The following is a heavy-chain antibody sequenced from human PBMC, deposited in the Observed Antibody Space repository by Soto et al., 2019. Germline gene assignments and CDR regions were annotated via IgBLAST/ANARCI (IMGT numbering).Heavy chain of an antibody. CDR2: IWYDGSNK. CDR3: ARGGLTDYFDY. Sequence: SGYTLTELSMHWARQAPGKGLEWVAVIWYDGSNKYYADSVKGRFTISRDNSKNTLYLQMNSLRAEDTAVYYCARGGLTDYFDYWGQGTLVTVSS. D-gene: IGHD2-21*02. CDR1: GYTLTELS. J-gene: IGHJ4*02. V-gene: IGHV3-33*01.